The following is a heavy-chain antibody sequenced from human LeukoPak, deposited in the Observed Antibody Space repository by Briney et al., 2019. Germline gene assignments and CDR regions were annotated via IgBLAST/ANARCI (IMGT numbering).Heavy chain of an antibody. J-gene: IGHJ4*02. V-gene: IGHV3-23*01. Sequence: GSLRLSCAASGFAFSSYAMSWLRRAPGKGLEWVAAISGSGGSTYYSDSVKGRFTISRDNSKNTLYLQMNSLRAEDTAVYYCAKDRISYGSGSYFGYWGQGTLVTVSS. CDR3: AKDRISYGSGSYFGY. CDR2: ISGSGGST. CDR1: GFAFSSYA. D-gene: IGHD3-10*01.